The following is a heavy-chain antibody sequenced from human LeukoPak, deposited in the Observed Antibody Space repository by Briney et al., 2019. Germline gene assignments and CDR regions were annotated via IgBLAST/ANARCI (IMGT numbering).Heavy chain of an antibody. D-gene: IGHD3-3*01. CDR2: ISSSSSYI. J-gene: IGHJ4*02. CDR1: GFTFSSYS. CDR3: ARDSLRFLDY. Sequence: PGGPLRLSCAASGFTFSSYSMNWVRQAPGKGLEWVSSISSSSSYIYYADSVKGRFTISRDNAKNSLYLQMNSLRAEDTAVYYCARDSLRFLDYWGQGTLVTVSS. V-gene: IGHV3-21*01.